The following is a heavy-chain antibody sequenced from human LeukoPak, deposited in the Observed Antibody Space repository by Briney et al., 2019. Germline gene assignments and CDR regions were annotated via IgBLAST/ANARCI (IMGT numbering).Heavy chain of an antibody. CDR3: ARERRIAVAGTTGGFDP. J-gene: IGHJ5*02. CDR1: GFTFISYN. D-gene: IGHD6-13*01. Sequence: GGSLRLSCAASGFTFISYNMSWVRQAPGKGLEWVSSISSSSSYIYYADSVKGRFTISRDNAKNSLYLQMNSLRAEDTAVYYCARERRIAVAGTTGGFDPWGQGTLVTVSS. CDR2: ISSSSSYI. V-gene: IGHV3-21*01.